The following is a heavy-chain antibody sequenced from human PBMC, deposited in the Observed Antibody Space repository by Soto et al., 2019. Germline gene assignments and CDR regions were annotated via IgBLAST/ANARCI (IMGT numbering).Heavy chain of an antibody. Sequence: QVTLKESGPVLVKPTETLTLTCTVSGFSLSNARMGVSWIRQPPGKALEGLAHIFSNDEKSYTTSLKSRITRSKDTSKSQVVLTMTNMDPLDTAICYCAGSREYKRWFDPCGQGTLVTVS. CDR3: AGSREYKRWFDP. CDR1: GFSLSNARMG. D-gene: IGHD1-1*01. CDR2: IFSNDEK. J-gene: IGHJ5*02. V-gene: IGHV2-26*01.